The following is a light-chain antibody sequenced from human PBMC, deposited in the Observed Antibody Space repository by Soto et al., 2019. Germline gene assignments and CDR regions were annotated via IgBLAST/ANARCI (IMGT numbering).Light chain of an antibody. CDR2: EVS. CDR3: CSYTGSPTWV. CDR1: SSGDGSYNL. Sequence: QSALTQPASLSGSPGQSMTISCPGTSSGDGSYNLVSWYQQHPGKAPKLMIFEVSKRPSGVSSRFSASKSGNTASLTISGLQAEDEADYYCCSYTGSPTWVFGGGTKVTVL. V-gene: IGLV2-23*02. J-gene: IGLJ3*02.